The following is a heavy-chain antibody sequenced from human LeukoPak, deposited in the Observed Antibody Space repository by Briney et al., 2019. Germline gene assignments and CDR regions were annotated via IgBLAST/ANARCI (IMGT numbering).Heavy chain of an antibody. Sequence: GRSLRLSCAASGFTVSSNYMSWVRQAPGKGLEWVSVIYSGGSTYYADSVKGRFTISRDNSKNTLYLQMNSLRAEDTAVYYCAREDYVWGSYRSSGSDWGQGALVTVSS. J-gene: IGHJ4*02. D-gene: IGHD3-16*02. CDR1: GFTVSSNY. V-gene: IGHV3-66*01. CDR2: IYSGGST. CDR3: AREDYVWGSYRSSGSD.